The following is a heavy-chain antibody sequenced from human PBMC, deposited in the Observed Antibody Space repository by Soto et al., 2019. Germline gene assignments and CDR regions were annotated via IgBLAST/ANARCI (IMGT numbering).Heavy chain of an antibody. V-gene: IGHV1-18*01. J-gene: IGHJ6*02. CDR1: GYTFSSYG. Sequence: GASVKVSCKASGYTFSSYGFSWVRQAPGQGLEWMGWISSYNGNTRYAQRFQGRVTLTTDTSTSTGYMDLRDLRSDDTAIYYCARDRGVVIPAVTYGMDVWGQGTTVTVSS. CDR2: ISSYNGNT. CDR3: ARDRGVVIPAVTYGMDV. D-gene: IGHD2-2*01.